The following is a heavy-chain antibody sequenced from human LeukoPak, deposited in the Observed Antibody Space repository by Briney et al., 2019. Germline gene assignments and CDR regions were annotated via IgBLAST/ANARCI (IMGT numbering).Heavy chain of an antibody. CDR2: VSYTERT. CDR3: ARLLDNDISGDPDTFDV. V-gene: IGHV4-59*11. J-gene: IGHJ3*01. D-gene: IGHD3-22*01. Sequence: LETLSLTCTLSGPSLSGHYCSWNRPPPGKRLEWVGSVSYTERTKYNPSIQSRVTISIDTSKSQFSLKLTSVTSADTAVYSCARLLDNDISGDPDTFDVWGQGTTVIVSS. CDR1: GPSLSGHY.